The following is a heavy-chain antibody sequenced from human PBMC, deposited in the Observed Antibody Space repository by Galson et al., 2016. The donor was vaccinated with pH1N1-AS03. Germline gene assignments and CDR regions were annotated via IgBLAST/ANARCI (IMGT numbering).Heavy chain of an antibody. CDR2: IDPSGGPT. Sequence: SVKVSCKASGYTLTRYYMHWVRQAPGQGLEWMGIIDPSGGPTTYAPKLQGRNTITTNTSTSTDYMELVRRRSEATAVYYCARRYYFDYWGQGTLVTVSS. CDR3: ARRYYFDY. J-gene: IGHJ4*02. CDR1: GYTLTRYY. V-gene: IGHV1-46*04.